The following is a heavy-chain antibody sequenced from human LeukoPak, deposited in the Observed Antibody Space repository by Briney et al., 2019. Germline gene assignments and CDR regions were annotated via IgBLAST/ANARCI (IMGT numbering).Heavy chain of an antibody. CDR2: VFFNGDT. J-gene: IGHJ4*02. CDR3: TRRNTFDASIDF. Sequence: PSETLSLTCTVSGASIGGHWWSWIRQPPGKGLEWVGDVFFNGDTNYNPSLKSRLTMSVATSTNQFSLTLRSVTAADSAIYYCTRRNTFDASIDFWGQGILVIASS. V-gene: IGHV4-59*08. CDR1: GASIGGHW. D-gene: IGHD3-16*01.